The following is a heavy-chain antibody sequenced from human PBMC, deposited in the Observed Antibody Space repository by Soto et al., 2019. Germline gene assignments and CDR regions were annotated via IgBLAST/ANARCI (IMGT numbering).Heavy chain of an antibody. CDR2: IITIFETA. D-gene: IGHD3-3*01. J-gene: IGHJ6*02. CDR3: ANAVVDYGFWGGRASTSSRAFGMDV. V-gene: IGHV1-69*01. CDR1: GGTFSSYV. Sequence: QVQLVQSGPEMKKPGSSVKVSCKASGGTFSSYVISWVRQAHGHGLEWMGGIITIFETAKYEQQIQGRATIPAYESTSIVCSELRSLRPDDTSRSVCANAVVDYGFWGGRASTSSRAFGMDVWGQGTPVTVSS.